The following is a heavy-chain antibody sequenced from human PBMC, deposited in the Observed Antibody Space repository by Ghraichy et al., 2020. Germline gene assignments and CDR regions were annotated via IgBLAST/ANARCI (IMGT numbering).Heavy chain of an antibody. CDR2: IIPIFGTA. V-gene: IGHV1-69*06. D-gene: IGHD5-18*01. CDR1: GGTFSSYA. CDR3: AISKTWIHPGAPAGNVDY. Sequence: SVKVSCKASGGTFSSYAISWVRQAPGQGLEWMGGIIPIFGTANYAQKFQGRVTITADKSTSTAYMELSSLRSEDTAVYYCAISKTWIHPGAPAGNVDYWGQGTLVTVSS. J-gene: IGHJ4*02.